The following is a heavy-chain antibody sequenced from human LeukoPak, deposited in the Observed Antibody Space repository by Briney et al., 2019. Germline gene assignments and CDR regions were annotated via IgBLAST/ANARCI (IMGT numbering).Heavy chain of an antibody. V-gene: IGHV5-51*01. CDR1: GYSFISYW. J-gene: IGHJ4*02. Sequence: GESLKIPCKGSGYSFISYWGSWVRQMPGKDLEWMGIIYPGDSHTRYSPSFQGQVSISADKSISTTYLQWSSLKASDTATYYCARQVYGSGMAAFDYWGQGTLVTVSS. CDR2: IYPGDSHT. CDR3: ARQVYGSGMAAFDY. D-gene: IGHD3-10*01.